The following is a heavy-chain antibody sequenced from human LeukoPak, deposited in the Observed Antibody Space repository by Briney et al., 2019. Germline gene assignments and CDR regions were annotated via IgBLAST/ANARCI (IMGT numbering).Heavy chain of an antibody. CDR2: INACNDNT. V-gene: IGHV1-3*01. CDR3: TRGLLWFGELSPPGY. J-gene: IGHJ4*02. Sequence: ASVKVSCKASGYTFTNYAIHWVRQAPGQRLEWMGWINACNDNTKYSQKFQGRVTITRDTSASTVYMELSSLRSEDMAVYYCTRGLLWFGELSPPGYWGQGTLITVSS. D-gene: IGHD3-10*01. CDR1: GYTFTNYA.